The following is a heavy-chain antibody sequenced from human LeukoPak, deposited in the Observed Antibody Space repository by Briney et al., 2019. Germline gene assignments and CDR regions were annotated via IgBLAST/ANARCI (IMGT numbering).Heavy chain of an antibody. Sequence: SETLSLTCTVSGGSISSSSYYWGWIRQPPGEGLEWIASIYYTGSTYYNPSLQSRVTISVDTSKNQFSLKLTSLTAADTAVYYCARHVPPPTNGMDYWGQGTLVTVSS. V-gene: IGHV4-39*01. J-gene: IGHJ4*02. CDR3: ARHVPPPTNGMDY. CDR2: IYYTGST. CDR1: GGSISSSSYY. D-gene: IGHD2-8*01.